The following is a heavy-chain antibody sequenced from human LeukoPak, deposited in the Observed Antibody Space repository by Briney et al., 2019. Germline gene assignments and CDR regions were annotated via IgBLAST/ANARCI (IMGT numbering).Heavy chain of an antibody. CDR3: VRQFAS. V-gene: IGHV3-48*01. J-gene: IGHJ4*02. Sequence: PGGSLGLSCAASGFTLGDHIMNWVRQLPGKRLEWVAYVSGSGSTVYYADSVKGRFTVSRDNGKSSLYLQMNSLRVEDTALYYCVRQFASWGQGTLVTVSS. CDR2: VSGSGSTV. CDR1: GFTLGDHI.